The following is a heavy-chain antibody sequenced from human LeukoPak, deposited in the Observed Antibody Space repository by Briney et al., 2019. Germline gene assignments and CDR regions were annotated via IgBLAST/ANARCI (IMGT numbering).Heavy chain of an antibody. CDR2: IIPIFGTA. D-gene: IGHD2-2*01. CDR3: ARGLLAVPAAYTEFDY. V-gene: IGHV1-69*01. Sequence: ASVKVSCKASGGTFSSYAISWVRQAPGQGLEWMGGIIPIFGTANYAQKFQGRVTITADESTSTAYMELSSLRSEDTAVYYCARGLLAVPAAYTEFDYWGQGALVTVSS. CDR1: GGTFSSYA. J-gene: IGHJ4*02.